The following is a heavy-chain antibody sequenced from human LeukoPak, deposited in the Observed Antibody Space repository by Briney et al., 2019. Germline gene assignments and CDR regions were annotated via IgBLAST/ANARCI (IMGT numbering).Heavy chain of an antibody. V-gene: IGHV1-8*01. CDR2: MNPNSGNT. Sequence: ASVNVSCKASGYTFTSYDINWVRQATGQGLEWMGWMNPNSGNTGYAQKFQGRVTMTRNTSISTAYMELSSLRSEDTAVYYCARGLQQDGSSSWYDWFDPWGQGTLVTVSS. D-gene: IGHD6-13*01. CDR3: ARGLQQDGSSSWYDWFDP. CDR1: GYTFTSYD. J-gene: IGHJ5*02.